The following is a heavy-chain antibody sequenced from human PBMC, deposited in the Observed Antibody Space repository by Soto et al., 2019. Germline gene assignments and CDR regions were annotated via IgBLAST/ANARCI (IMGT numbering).Heavy chain of an antibody. CDR2: IYYSGST. CDR1: GGSISSGGCY. D-gene: IGHD2-21*02. CDR3: ATFNSNSGGDCDWFDP. Sequence: TLSVTCPCSGGSISSGGCYLSLLRQHPGKGLEWIGYIYYSGSTYYNPSLKSRVTISVDTSKNQFSLKLSSVTAADTAVYYRATFNSNSGGDCDWFDPCGQRTLVTVSS. J-gene: IGHJ5*02. V-gene: IGHV4-31*03.